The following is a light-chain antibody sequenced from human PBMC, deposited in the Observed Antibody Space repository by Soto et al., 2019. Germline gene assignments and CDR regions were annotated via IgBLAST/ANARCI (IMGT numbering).Light chain of an antibody. CDR3: HKYGGPPYI. J-gene: IGKJ2*01. CDR1: QSVSSSY. CDR2: GAS. Sequence: EIVLTQSPGTLSLSPGERATLSCRASQSVSSSYLAWYQQKPGQAPRLLIYGASGRATGLPDRFSGSGSGKAFPPTISRRDPNVFAVYCCHKYGGPPYIFARGTKLEIK. V-gene: IGKV3-20*01.